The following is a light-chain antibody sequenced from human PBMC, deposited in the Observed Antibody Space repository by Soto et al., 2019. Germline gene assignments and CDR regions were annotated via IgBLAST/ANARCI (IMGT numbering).Light chain of an antibody. CDR2: KAS. CDR1: QRINRW. CDR3: QLYSTYPYS. Sequence: DIQMTQSPSSLSASVGDRVTITCRASQRINRWLAWYQQKPGKAPKLLIYKASTLESGVPSRFSGGGIGTEFSLSISSLQPDDFATYYCQLYSTYPYSSGQGTKVDIK. J-gene: IGKJ2*03. V-gene: IGKV1-5*03.